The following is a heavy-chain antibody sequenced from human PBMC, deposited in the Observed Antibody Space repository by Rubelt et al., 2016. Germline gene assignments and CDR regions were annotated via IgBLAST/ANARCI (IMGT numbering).Heavy chain of an antibody. D-gene: IGHD6-19*01. CDR1: GYTFTGYY. Sequence: QVQLVQSGAEVKKPGASVKVSCKASGYTFTGYYMHWVRQAPGQGLEWMGWINPNRGGTNYAQKFQGRVTMTRDTSISTAYMELSRLRSDDTAVYYCARDLYKGPRWLVAYWGQGTLVTVSS. CDR3: ARDLYKGPRWLVAY. V-gene: IGHV1-2*02. CDR2: INPNRGGT. J-gene: IGHJ4*02.